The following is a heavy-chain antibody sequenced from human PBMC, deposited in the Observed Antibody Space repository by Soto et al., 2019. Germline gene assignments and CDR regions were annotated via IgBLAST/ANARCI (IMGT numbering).Heavy chain of an antibody. Sequence: PSVTLSLTCTVSGGSISSYYWSWIRQPPGKGPEWIGYIYYSGSTNYNPSLKSRVTISVDTSKNQFSLKLSSVTAADTAVYYCARVPLYCSSTSCSRYYYYYGMDVWGQGTTVTVSS. D-gene: IGHD2-2*01. CDR2: IYYSGST. CDR3: ARVPLYCSSTSCSRYYYYYGMDV. CDR1: GGSISSYY. J-gene: IGHJ6*02. V-gene: IGHV4-59*01.